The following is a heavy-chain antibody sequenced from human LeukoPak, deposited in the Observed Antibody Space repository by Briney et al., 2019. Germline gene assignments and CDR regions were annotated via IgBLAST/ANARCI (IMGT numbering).Heavy chain of an antibody. D-gene: IGHD3-22*01. CDR2: INPNSGGT. CDR3: ASVGYDSQQSPLDY. J-gene: IGHJ4*02. V-gene: IGHV1-2*02. Sequence: ASVKVPCKASGYTFTGYYMHWVRQAHGQGLEWMGWINPNSGGTNYAQKFQGRVTMTRDTSISTAYLELSRLRSDDTAVYYCASVGYDSQQSPLDYWGQGTLVTVSS. CDR1: GYTFTGYY.